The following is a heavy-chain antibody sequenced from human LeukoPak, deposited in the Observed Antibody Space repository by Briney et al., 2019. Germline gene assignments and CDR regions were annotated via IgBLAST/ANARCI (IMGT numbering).Heavy chain of an antibody. CDR3: ARQISYSNAWTTI. V-gene: IGHV4-59*08. Sequence: ALETLSLTCTVSGGSMSNSYWSWIRQPPGKGLEWIGYISYRGDTSYNPSLKSRVTISEDTSKNQFSLKLSSVTAADTAVYFCARQISYSNAWTTIWGQGTMVTVSS. CDR1: GGSMSNSY. CDR2: ISYRGDT. J-gene: IGHJ3*02. D-gene: IGHD5-18*01.